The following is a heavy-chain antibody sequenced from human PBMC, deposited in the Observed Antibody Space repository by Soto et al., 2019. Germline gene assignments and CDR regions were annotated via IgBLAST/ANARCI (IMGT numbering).Heavy chain of an antibody. CDR2: IYWDDDK. CDR1: GFSLSTSGVD. V-gene: IGHV2-5*02. J-gene: IGHJ4*02. CDR3: AHSRYYGSGSSDFDY. D-gene: IGHD3-10*01. Sequence: QITLKESGPTLVKPTQTLTLTCTFSGFSLSTSGVDVGWIRQPPGKALEWLALIYWDDDKRYSPSLKSRLTITKDTSKNQVVLTMTNMDPVDTATYYCAHSRYYGSGSSDFDYWGQGTLVTVSS.